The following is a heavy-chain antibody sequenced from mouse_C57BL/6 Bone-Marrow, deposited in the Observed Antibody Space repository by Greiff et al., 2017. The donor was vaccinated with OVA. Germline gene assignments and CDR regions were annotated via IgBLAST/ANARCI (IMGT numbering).Heavy chain of an antibody. CDR2: ISYDGSN. V-gene: IGHV3-6*01. CDR1: GYSITSGYY. J-gene: IGHJ3*01. CDR3: ARGWGFAY. Sequence: EVHLVESGPGLVKPSQSLSLTCSVTGYSITSGYYWNWIRQFPGNKLEWMGYISYDGSNNYNPSLKNRISITRDTSKNQFFLKLNSVTTEDTATYYCARGWGFAYWGQGTLVTVSA. D-gene: IGHD1-1*02.